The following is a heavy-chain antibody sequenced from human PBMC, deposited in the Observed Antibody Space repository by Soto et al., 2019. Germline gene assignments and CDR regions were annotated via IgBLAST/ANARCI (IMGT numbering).Heavy chain of an antibody. Sequence: QVQLVESGGGVVQPGRSLRLSCAASGFTFSSYAIHWVRQAPGKGLEWVAVISYDGSNEYYADSVKGRFTISRDNSKNTRYLQMNSLRAEDTAMYYCARAGVWVTMIEAAFDIWGQGTMVTVSS. CDR3: ARAGVWVTMIEAAFDI. CDR1: GFTFSSYA. D-gene: IGHD3-22*01. V-gene: IGHV3-30-3*01. J-gene: IGHJ3*02. CDR2: ISYDGSNE.